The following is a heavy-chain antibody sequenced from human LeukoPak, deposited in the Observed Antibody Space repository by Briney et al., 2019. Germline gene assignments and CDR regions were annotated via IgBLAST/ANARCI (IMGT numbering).Heavy chain of an antibody. D-gene: IGHD3-22*01. Sequence: PSETLSLTCTVSGGSISNSDYYWDWIRQPPGKGLEWIGSINWRGSTYYNPSLESRVTISVDTSNNQFSLKTSSVTASDTAVYYCAKTRGRGQVEPGTSGYINYWGQGILVSVSS. CDR1: GGSISNSDYY. CDR2: INWRGST. CDR3: AKTRGRGQVEPGTSGYINY. J-gene: IGHJ4*02. V-gene: IGHV4-39*01.